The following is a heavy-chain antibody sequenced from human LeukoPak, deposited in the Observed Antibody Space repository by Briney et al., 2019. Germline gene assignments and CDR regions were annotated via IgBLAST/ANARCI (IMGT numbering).Heavy chain of an antibody. CDR1: GFTFSSYS. D-gene: IGHD2/OR15-2a*01. V-gene: IGHV3-21*01. CDR3: AREKGLSPGLDY. J-gene: IGHJ4*02. CDR2: ISSSSSYI. Sequence: GGSLRLSCAASGFTFSSYSMNWVRQAPGKGLEWVSSISSSSSYIYYADSVKGRFTISRDNAKNSLYLQMNSLRAKDTAVYYCAREKGLSPGLDYWGQGTLVTVSS.